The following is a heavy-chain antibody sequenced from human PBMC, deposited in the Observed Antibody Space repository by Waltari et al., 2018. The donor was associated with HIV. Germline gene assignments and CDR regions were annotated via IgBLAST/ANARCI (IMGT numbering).Heavy chain of an antibody. J-gene: IGHJ4*02. Sequence: QVQLVESGGGVVQPGRSLRLSCAASGFTFSSYAMHWVRQAPGKGLEWVAVISYDGSNKYYADSVKGRFTISRDNSKNTLYLQMNSLRAEDTAVYYCARAGPWLVRASFDYWGQGTLVTVSS. CDR2: ISYDGSNK. CDR1: GFTFSSYA. CDR3: ARAGPWLVRASFDY. D-gene: IGHD6-19*01. V-gene: IGHV3-30-3*01.